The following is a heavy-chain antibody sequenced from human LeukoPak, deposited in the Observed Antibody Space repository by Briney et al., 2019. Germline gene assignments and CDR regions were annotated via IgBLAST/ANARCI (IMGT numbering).Heavy chain of an antibody. D-gene: IGHD5-12*01. Sequence: GGSLRLSCAASGFIFSDYYMSWIRQAPGKGLEWVAYITSTGDDIYYADSVRGRFTISRDNAKNALFLRMSSLRVEDTATYYCASDIVATSGDFWGQGTLVSVSS. V-gene: IGHV3-11*01. CDR2: ITSTGDDI. J-gene: IGHJ4*02. CDR3: ASDIVATSGDF. CDR1: GFIFSDYY.